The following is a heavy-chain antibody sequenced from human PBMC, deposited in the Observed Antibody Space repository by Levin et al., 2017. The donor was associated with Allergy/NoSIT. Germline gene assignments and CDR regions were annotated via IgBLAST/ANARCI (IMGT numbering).Heavy chain of an antibody. CDR1: GDSISIYY. CDR3: ARGYCRGGHCYYDAFDI. CDR2: IYSSGRT. J-gene: IGHJ3*02. Sequence: SETLSLTCTVSGDSISIYYWSWFRQSPGKGLEWLGYIYSSGRTSYNASLESRITISVDTSKNQFSLRLSSMTAADTAVYYCARGYCRGGHCYYDAFDIWGQGTMVTVSS. D-gene: IGHD2-15*01. V-gene: IGHV4-59*01.